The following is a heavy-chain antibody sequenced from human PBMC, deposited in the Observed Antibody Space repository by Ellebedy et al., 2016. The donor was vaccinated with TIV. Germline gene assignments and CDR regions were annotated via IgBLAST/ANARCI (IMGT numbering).Heavy chain of an antibody. CDR1: GYIFTDYY. V-gene: IGHV1-2*02. D-gene: IGHD3-10*01. J-gene: IGHJ4*02. CDR3: ARGDKILQYVGDLMGFDR. CDR2: INPNSGGT. Sequence: AASVKVSCKASGYIFTDYYVHWVRQAPGQGLEWMGWINPNSGGTNYAQKFQGRVSLTRDTSISTAYMELNWLTSDDTAVYYCARGDKILQYVGDLMGFDRWGQGTLVTVSS.